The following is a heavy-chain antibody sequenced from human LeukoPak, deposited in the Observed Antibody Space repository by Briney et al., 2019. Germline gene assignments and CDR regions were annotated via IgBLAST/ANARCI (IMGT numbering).Heavy chain of an antibody. CDR3: ARLSITIFGVPRSRFDP. CDR2: IYPGDSDT. V-gene: IGHV5-51*01. D-gene: IGHD3-3*01. Sequence: GESLKISCKGSGYSFTSYWIGWVRQMPGKGLEWMGIIYPGDSDTRYSPSFQGQVTISADKSISTAYLQWSSLKASDTAMYYCARLSITIFGVPRSRFDPWGQGTLVTVSS. CDR1: GYSFTSYW. J-gene: IGHJ5*02.